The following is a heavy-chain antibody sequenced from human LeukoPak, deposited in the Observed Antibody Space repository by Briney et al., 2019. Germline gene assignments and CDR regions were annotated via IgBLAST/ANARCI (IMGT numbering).Heavy chain of an antibody. Sequence: GGPLRLSCAASGFTVSSNYMSWVRQAPGKGLEWVSVIYSGGSTYYADSVKGRFTISRDNSKNTLYLQMNSLRAEDTAVYYCARGIWFGELSTFDYWGQGTLVTVSS. D-gene: IGHD3-10*01. CDR2: IYSGGST. CDR3: ARGIWFGELSTFDY. CDR1: GFTVSSNY. V-gene: IGHV3-53*01. J-gene: IGHJ4*02.